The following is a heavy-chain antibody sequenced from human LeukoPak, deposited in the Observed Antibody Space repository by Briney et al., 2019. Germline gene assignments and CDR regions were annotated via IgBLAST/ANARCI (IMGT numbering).Heavy chain of an antibody. V-gene: IGHV3-23*01. CDR3: ANIERYFDWHPLGY. J-gene: IGHJ4*02. Sequence: GGSLRLSCAASGFTFSNYAMSWVRQAPGKGLEWVSAISGSGGTTYYADSVKGRFTISRDNSKKTLYLQMNSLRAEDTAVYYCANIERYFDWHPLGYWGQGTLVTVSS. CDR1: GFTFSNYA. CDR2: ISGSGGTT. D-gene: IGHD3-9*01.